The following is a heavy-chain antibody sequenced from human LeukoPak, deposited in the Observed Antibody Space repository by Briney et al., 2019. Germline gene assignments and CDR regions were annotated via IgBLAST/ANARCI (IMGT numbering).Heavy chain of an antibody. Sequence: GGSLRLSCAASGFTVSDYYMSWIRQAPGKGLEWVSYIDSGATTIYYADSVKGRFTISRDTAKNSLYLQMNSLRAEDTAMYFCARELRVKSYDSSGRHYWGQGTLVTVSS. CDR1: GFTVSDYY. V-gene: IGHV3-11*04. D-gene: IGHD3-22*01. J-gene: IGHJ4*02. CDR3: ARELRVKSYDSSGRHY. CDR2: IDSGATTI.